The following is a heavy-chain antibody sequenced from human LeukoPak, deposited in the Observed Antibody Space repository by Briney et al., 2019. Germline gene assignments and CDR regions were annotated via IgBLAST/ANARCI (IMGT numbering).Heavy chain of an antibody. CDR1: GFTFSSYE. CDR3: ARESPDRRDGYKL. Sequence: GGSLRLSCAASGFTFSSYEMNWVRQAPGKGLEWVSYISSSGSTIYYADSVKGRFTISRDNAKNSLYLQMNSLRAEDTAVYYCARESPDRRDGYKLWGQGTLVTVPS. J-gene: IGHJ4*02. D-gene: IGHD5-24*01. V-gene: IGHV3-48*03. CDR2: ISSSGSTI.